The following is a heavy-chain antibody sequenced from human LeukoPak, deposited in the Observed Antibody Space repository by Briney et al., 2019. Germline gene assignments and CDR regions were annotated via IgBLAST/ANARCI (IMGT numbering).Heavy chain of an antibody. J-gene: IGHJ3*02. CDR2: ISTTGGTT. CDR3: ARVPKQWLAQGDAFDI. CDR1: GLTFSSYG. Sequence: GGSLRLSCAASGLTFSSYGMSWVRQAPGRGLEWVSAISTTGGTTYYADSVKGRFTISRDNSKNTLYLQMNSLRAEDTAVYYCARVPKQWLAQGDAFDIWGQGTMVAVSS. V-gene: IGHV3-23*01. D-gene: IGHD6-19*01.